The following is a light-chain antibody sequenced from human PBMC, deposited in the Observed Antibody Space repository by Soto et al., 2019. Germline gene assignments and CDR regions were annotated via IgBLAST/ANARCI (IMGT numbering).Light chain of an antibody. CDR3: QQSYSTPPG. J-gene: IGKJ4*01. Sequence: DIQMTQSPSSLSASVGDRVTITCRASQSISSYLNWYQQKPGKAPKLLIYAASSLQRGVPSRFSGSGSGTDFTLTISSLQPEDFATYYCQQSYSTPPGFGGGTKVEIK. CDR2: AAS. V-gene: IGKV1-39*01. CDR1: QSISSY.